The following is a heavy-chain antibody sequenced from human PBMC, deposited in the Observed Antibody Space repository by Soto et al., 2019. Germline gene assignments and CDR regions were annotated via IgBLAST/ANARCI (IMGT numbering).Heavy chain of an antibody. J-gene: IGHJ6*02. D-gene: IGHD6-13*01. CDR1: GCTFSSYA. Sequence: SVKLSCKASGCTFSSYAVIWGRQAPGQGLEWMGGIIPIFWTASYAQKFQGRVTICADEATSTAYLGLGSLRSEDTAVYYCARVGPNGYSSSSHLYYYGMDVCGQGTAVTVSS. CDR3: ARVGPNGYSSSSHLYYYGMDV. V-gene: IGHV1-69*01. CDR2: IIPIFWTA.